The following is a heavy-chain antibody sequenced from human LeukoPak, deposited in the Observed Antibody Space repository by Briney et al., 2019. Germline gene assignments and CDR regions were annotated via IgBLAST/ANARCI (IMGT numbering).Heavy chain of an antibody. CDR3: ARDGSDYGDYGWFDP. J-gene: IGHJ5*02. CDR1: GGSISSSSYY. V-gene: IGHV4-39*07. CDR2: IYYSGST. D-gene: IGHD4-17*01. Sequence: SETLSLTCTVSGGSISSSSYYWGWIRQPPGKGLEWIGSIYYSGSTYYNPSLKSRVTISVDTSKNQFSLKLSSVTAADTAVYYCARDGSDYGDYGWFDPWGQGTLVTVSS.